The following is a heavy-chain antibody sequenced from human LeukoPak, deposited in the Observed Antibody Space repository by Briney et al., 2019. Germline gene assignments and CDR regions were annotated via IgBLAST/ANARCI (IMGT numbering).Heavy chain of an antibody. CDR2: INPSGGST. CDR1: GYTFTNYY. J-gene: IGHJ6*03. CDR3: ARAGRLCVGTSCYRSSYYYYYMDV. Sequence: ASVKVSCKASGYTFTNYYMHWVRQAPGQGLEWMGIINPSGGSTSYAQKFQGRVTMTRDMSTSTVYMELSSLRSEDTAVYYCARAGRLCVGTSCYRSSYYYYYMDVWGKGTTVTVSS. V-gene: IGHV1-46*01. D-gene: IGHD2-2*02.